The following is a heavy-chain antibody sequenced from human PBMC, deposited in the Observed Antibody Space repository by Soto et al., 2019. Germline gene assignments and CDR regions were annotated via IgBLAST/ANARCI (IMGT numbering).Heavy chain of an antibody. CDR3: VRDKMTFDY. J-gene: IGHJ4*02. V-gene: IGHV1-18*01. CDR1: GYTFINYG. Sequence: QVQLVQSGPEVKQPGASVKVSCKASGYTFINYGLNWVRQAPGQGLEWMGWISPYNGNTNYTQRLQGRVTMTTDTSTNTAYMELRSLSSDDTAVYYCVRDKMTFDYWGQGTLVTVSS. CDR2: ISPYNGNT.